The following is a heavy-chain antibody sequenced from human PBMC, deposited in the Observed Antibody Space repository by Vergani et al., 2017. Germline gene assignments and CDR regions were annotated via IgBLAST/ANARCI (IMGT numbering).Heavy chain of an antibody. J-gene: IGHJ6*03. V-gene: IGHV1-18*01. D-gene: IGHD6-13*01. Sequence: QVQLVQSGAEVKKPGASVKVSCKASGYTFTSYGISWVRQAPGQGLEWMGWISAYNGNTNYAQKLQGRVTMTTDTSTSTAYMELRSLRSDDTAVYYCAKGPQQRVRYYYYYMDVWGKGTTVTVSS. CDR2: ISAYNGNT. CDR3: AKGPQQRVRYYYYYMDV. CDR1: GYTFTSYG.